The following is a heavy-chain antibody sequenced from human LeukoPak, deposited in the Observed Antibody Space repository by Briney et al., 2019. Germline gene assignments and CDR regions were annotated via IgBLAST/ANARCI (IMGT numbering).Heavy chain of an antibody. D-gene: IGHD3-16*01. CDR3: AREGDPPGFYYYHHMDV. CDR2: ISSSSSYI. V-gene: IGHV3-21*01. CDR1: GFTFSSYS. J-gene: IGHJ6*03. Sequence: GGSLRLPCAASGFTFSSYSMNWVRQAPGKGLEWVSSISSSSSYIYYADSVKGRFTTSRDNAKNSVYLQMNRLRAEDTAVYFCAREGDPPGFYYYHHMDVWGKGTTVTVSS.